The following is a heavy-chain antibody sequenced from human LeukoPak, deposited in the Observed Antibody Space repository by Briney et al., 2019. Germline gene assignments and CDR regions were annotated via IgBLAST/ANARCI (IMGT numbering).Heavy chain of an antibody. CDR1: GGSISNYY. CDR3: ARMHIVVVTAIRGRYYFDY. J-gene: IGHJ4*02. D-gene: IGHD2-21*02. V-gene: IGHV4-59*12. Sequence: SETLSLTCTVSGGSISNYYWTWIRQPPGKGLEWIGYIYYSGSTNYNPSLKSRVTISVDTSKNQFSLKLSSVTAADTAVYYCARMHIVVVTAIRGRYYFDYWGQGTLVTVSS. CDR2: IYYSGST.